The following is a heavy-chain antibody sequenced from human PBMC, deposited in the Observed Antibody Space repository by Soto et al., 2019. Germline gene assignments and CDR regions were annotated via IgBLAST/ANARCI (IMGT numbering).Heavy chain of an antibody. CDR1: GYTFTSYD. CDR3: ARRAETNGWNGFGADKYYFDF. J-gene: IGHJ4*02. CDR2: LNPNTGNS. Sequence: QVQLVQSGAEVRKPGAPVKVSCEASGYTFTSYDIYWVRQATGQGLEWMGWLNPNTGNSGYAQKFQGRITVTSDTSINTVHMELSSLRSEDTAVYYCARRAETNGWNGFGADKYYFDFWGQGTLVTVSS. D-gene: IGHD1-1*01. V-gene: IGHV1-8*01.